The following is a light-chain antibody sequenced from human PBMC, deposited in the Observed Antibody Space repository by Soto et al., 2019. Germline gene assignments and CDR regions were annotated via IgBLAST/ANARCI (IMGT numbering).Light chain of an antibody. J-gene: IGKJ5*01. Sequence: DIQLTQSPSFLSASVGDRVTITCRASQGISSYLAWYQQNPGQAPKLLIYAASTLQSGVQSRFSGSGSGTEFTLTISSLQPADFATYNCQQLNSYPLITFGQGTRLEIK. CDR2: AAS. CDR1: QGISSY. CDR3: QQLNSYPLIT. V-gene: IGKV1-9*01.